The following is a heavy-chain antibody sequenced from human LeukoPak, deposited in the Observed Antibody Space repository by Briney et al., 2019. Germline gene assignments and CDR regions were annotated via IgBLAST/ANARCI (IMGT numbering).Heavy chain of an antibody. D-gene: IGHD6-13*01. J-gene: IGHJ4*02. V-gene: IGHV4-59*01. Sequence: SETLSLTCTVSGGSITHYYWTWIRQPPGKTLEWIGYSYYSGSTKYNPSLKSRVTISVDTSKNQFSLKLSSVTAADTAVYYCAREVRYSSSWIDYWGQGTLVTVSS. CDR3: AREVRYSSSWIDY. CDR2: SYYSGST. CDR1: GGSITHYY.